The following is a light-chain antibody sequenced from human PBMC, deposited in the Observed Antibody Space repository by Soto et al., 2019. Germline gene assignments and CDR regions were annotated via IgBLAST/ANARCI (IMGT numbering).Light chain of an antibody. CDR2: GAS. CDR1: QSVTSDF. V-gene: IGKV3-20*01. Sequence: EIVLTQSPGTLSLSPGERATLSCRASQSVTSDFLAWYQQKPGQAPRLLIYGASSRAAGVPDRFTGSGSGTHFALSFSRLEPEDFAVYYGQVYGRSPLMYTFGQGTKLGVK. CDR3: QVYGRSPLMYT. J-gene: IGKJ2*01.